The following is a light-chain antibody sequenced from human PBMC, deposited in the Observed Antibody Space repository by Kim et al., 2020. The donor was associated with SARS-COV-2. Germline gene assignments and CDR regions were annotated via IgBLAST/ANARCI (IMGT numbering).Light chain of an antibody. CDR2: EVS. V-gene: IGLV2-8*01. CDR1: SSDVGGYSD. J-gene: IGLJ2*01. Sequence: QSVPISYTEHSSDVGGYSDVSWYQQHPGKAPKLMIYEVSKRPSGVPDRFSGSKSGNTASLTVSGLQAEDEADYYCSSYAGSKVVFGGGTQLTVL. CDR3: SSYAGSKVV.